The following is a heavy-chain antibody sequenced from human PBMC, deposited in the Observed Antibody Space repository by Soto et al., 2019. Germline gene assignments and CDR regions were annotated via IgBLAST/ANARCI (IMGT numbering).Heavy chain of an antibody. J-gene: IGHJ5*02. V-gene: IGHV4-61*01. CDR1: GGSVSSGSYS. CDR2: INHSGTT. D-gene: IGHD3-3*01. CDR3: ARVRDWFDP. Sequence: SETLSLTCTVSGGSVSSGSYSWTWLRQPPGKGLEWIGEINHSGTTDYNPSLKSRVTISVDTSKNQFSLRLTSVTAADTAVYYCARVRDWFDPWGQGTLVTVSS.